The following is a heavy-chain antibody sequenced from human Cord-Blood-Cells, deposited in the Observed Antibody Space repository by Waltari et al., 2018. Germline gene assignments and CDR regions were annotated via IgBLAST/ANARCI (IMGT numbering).Heavy chain of an antibody. CDR3: ARGRNYYYYYMDV. V-gene: IGHV3-21*01. CDR1: GFTFSSYS. J-gene: IGHJ6*03. D-gene: IGHD3-10*01. Sequence: EVQLVESGGGLVKPGGSLRVSCAASGFTFSSYSMNWVRQAPGKGLEWGSSIGSSSSYIDYADSVKGRFTISRDNAKNSLYLQMNSLRAEDTAVYYCARGRNYYYYYMDVWGKGTTVTVSS. CDR2: IGSSSSYI.